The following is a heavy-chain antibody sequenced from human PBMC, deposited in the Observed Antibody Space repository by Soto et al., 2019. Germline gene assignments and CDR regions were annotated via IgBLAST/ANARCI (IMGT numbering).Heavy chain of an antibody. Sequence: EVQLLESGGGVVQPGGSLRLSCAASGFTFSDYAMSWVRQTPGKGLQWVSGVGGSDDDKHYADSVRGRFIVSRDNSKNTLYLQMDSLRADDTAIYYCAKDATSFNGVWGPFDMWCQGTEVTVSS. CDR3: AKDATSFNGVWGPFDM. V-gene: IGHV3-23*01. CDR1: GFTFSDYA. J-gene: IGHJ3*02. CDR2: VGGSDDDK. D-gene: IGHD2-8*01.